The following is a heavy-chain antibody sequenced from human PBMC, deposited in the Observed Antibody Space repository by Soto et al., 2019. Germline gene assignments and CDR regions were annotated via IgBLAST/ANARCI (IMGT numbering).Heavy chain of an antibody. J-gene: IGHJ5*02. D-gene: IGHD3-22*01. V-gene: IGHV1-69*13. CDR1: GGTFSSYA. Sequence: AASVKVSCKASGGTFSSYAISWVRQAPGQGLEWMGGIIPIFGTANYAQKFQGRVTITADESTSTAYMELSSLRSEDTAVYYCARGVVTFNWFDPWGQGTLVTVSS. CDR2: IIPIFGTA. CDR3: ARGVVTFNWFDP.